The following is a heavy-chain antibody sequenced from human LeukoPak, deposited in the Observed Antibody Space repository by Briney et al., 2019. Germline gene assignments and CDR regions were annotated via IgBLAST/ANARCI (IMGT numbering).Heavy chain of an antibody. J-gene: IGHJ6*03. CDR3: ARVPRGRSSHLSFYYYYYMDV. CDR2: IYYSGST. Sequence: PSETLSLTCTVSGGSISSYYWSWIRQPPGKGLEWIGYIYYSGSTNYNPSLKSRVTISVDTSKNQFSLKLSSVTAADTAVYYCARVPRGRSSHLSFYYYYYMDVWGKGTRSPSP. D-gene: IGHD6-6*01. V-gene: IGHV4-59*01. CDR1: GGSISSYY.